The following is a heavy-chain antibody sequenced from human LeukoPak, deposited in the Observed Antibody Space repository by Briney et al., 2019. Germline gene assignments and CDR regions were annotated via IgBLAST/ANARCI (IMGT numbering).Heavy chain of an antibody. J-gene: IGHJ3*02. D-gene: IGHD1-26*01. Sequence: ASVKVSCKASGYTFTSYGISWVRQAPGQGPEWMGWISAYNGNTNYAQKLQGRVTMTTDTSTSTAYMELRSLRSDDTAVYYCARVTAVGSYFNAFDIWGQGTMVTVSS. CDR2: ISAYNGNT. V-gene: IGHV1-18*01. CDR3: ARVTAVGSYFNAFDI. CDR1: GYTFTSYG.